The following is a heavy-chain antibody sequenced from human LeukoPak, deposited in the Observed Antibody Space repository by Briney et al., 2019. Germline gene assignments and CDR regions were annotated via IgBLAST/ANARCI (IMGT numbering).Heavy chain of an antibody. J-gene: IGHJ4*02. D-gene: IGHD6-13*01. V-gene: IGHV3-7*01. CDR3: ARDQVAAATDY. CDR2: IKQDGSEK. CDR1: GSTFSSYW. Sequence: GGSLRLSCAASGSTFSSYWMSWVRQAPGKGLEWVANIKQDGSEKYYVDSVKGRFTISRDNAKNSLYLQMNSLGAEDTAVYYCARDQVAAATDYWGQGTLVTVSS.